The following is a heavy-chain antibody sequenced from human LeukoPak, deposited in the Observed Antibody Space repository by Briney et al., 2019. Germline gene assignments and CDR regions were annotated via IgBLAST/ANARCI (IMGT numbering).Heavy chain of an antibody. CDR2: ISGSGGST. CDR1: GFTFSSYA. V-gene: IGHV3-23*01. D-gene: IGHD3-16*01. J-gene: IGHJ3*02. Sequence: GGSLRLSCAASGFTFSSYAMSWVRQAPGKGLEWVSLISGSGGSTYYADSVKGRFTISRDNLKNTLYLQMNSLRAEDTAVYYCAKDRDDYVWGSYLGAFDIWGQGTMVTVSS. CDR3: AKDRDDYVWGSYLGAFDI.